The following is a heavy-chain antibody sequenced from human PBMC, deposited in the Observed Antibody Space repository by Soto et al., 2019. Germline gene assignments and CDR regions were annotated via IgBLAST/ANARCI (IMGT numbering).Heavy chain of an antibody. D-gene: IGHD6-6*01. V-gene: IGHV4-4*01. CDR2: VYHSGTT. Sequence: LSLTCTISGGSVTTSKWWNWVRQPPGKGLEWIGEVYHSGTTNYNPSLESRVTISLDKSKNQFSLKLSSVTAADTAVYFCARARITVAARPDAFDVWGQGTLVTVSS. CDR3: ARARITVAARPDAFDV. J-gene: IGHJ3*01. CDR1: GGSVTTSKW.